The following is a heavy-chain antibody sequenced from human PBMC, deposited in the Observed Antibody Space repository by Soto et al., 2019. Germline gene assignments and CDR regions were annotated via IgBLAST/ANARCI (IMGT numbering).Heavy chain of an antibody. CDR1: GFTFSSYG. D-gene: IGHD1-26*01. Sequence: VQLVESGGGVVQPGRSLRLSCADSGFTFSSYGMHWVRQAPGKGLEWVSAISGSGGSTYYADSVKGRFTISRDNSKNTLYLQMNSLRAEDTAVYYCAKLMELGAGIYFDYWGQGTLVTVSS. V-gene: IGHV3-23*04. CDR2: ISGSGGST. CDR3: AKLMELGAGIYFDY. J-gene: IGHJ4*02.